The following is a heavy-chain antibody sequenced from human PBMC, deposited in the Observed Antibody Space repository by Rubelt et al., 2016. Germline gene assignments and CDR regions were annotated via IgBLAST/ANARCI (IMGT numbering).Heavy chain of an antibody. D-gene: IGHD1-1*01. J-gene: IGHJ3*02. V-gene: IGHV3-23*04. CDR3: AKVVYTWNDGGGFDS. Sequence: EVQLVESGGGLVQPGGSLRLSCAASGFTFSAAWMTWVRQVPGKGLEWVSGIRVSGGSTYYADFVQGRFTISRDNSKNTLYLQMRSLRTEDTAVYYCAKVVYTWNDGGGFDSWGQGTRVSVSS. CDR1: GFTFSAAW. CDR2: IRVSGGST.